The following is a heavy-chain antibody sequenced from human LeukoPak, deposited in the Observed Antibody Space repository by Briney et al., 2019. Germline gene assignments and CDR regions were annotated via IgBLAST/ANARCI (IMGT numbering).Heavy chain of an antibody. CDR2: INHSGST. CDR1: GGSFSGYY. V-gene: IGHV4-34*01. CDR3: ARGGGSGWFVDY. Sequence: SETLSLTCAVYGGSFSGYYWSWIRQPPGKGLEWIGEINHSGSTNYNPSLKSRVTISVDTSKNQFSLILTSVTAADTAVYYCARGGGSGWFVDYWGQGTLVTISS. D-gene: IGHD6-19*01. J-gene: IGHJ4*02.